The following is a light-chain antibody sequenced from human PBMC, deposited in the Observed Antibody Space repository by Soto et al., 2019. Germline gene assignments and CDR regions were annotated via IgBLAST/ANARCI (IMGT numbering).Light chain of an antibody. CDR2: DAS. CDR1: QDINNY. J-gene: IGKJ2*01. CDR3: QQYDNLPYT. Sequence: DIQMTQSPSSLSASVGDRVTITCQASQDINNYLNWYQQKPGKAPKLLIYDASNLETGVPSRFSGSGSGTDFTFTISSLQPEDIATYYCQQYDNLPYTFGQGTKVDIK. V-gene: IGKV1-33*01.